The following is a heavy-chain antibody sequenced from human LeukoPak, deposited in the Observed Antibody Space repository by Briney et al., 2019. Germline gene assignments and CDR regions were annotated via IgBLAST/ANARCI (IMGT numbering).Heavy chain of an antibody. CDR1: GFTFSSYW. Sequence: GGSLRLSCAASGFTFSSYWMHWVRQAPGKGLVWVSRINSDGSSTSYADSVKGRFTISRDNAKNTLYLQMNSLRAEDTAVYYCARDSDVWFGADAFDIWGQGTMVTVSS. D-gene: IGHD3-10*01. CDR3: ARDSDVWFGADAFDI. J-gene: IGHJ3*02. V-gene: IGHV3-74*01. CDR2: INSDGSST.